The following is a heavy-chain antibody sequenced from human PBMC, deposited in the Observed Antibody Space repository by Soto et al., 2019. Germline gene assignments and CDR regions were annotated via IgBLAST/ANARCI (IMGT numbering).Heavy chain of an antibody. J-gene: IGHJ5*02. V-gene: IGHV4-59*01. D-gene: IGHD2-2*01. CDR2: IYYIGSS. CDR3: ARGLRRQLLNWFDP. Sequence: SETLSLTCTVSGGSISSYYWSWIRQPPGKGLEWIGYIYYIGSSNYNPSLKSRVTISVDTSKNQFSLKLSSVTAADTAVYYCARGLRRQLLNWFDPWGQGTLVTVSS. CDR1: GGSISSYY.